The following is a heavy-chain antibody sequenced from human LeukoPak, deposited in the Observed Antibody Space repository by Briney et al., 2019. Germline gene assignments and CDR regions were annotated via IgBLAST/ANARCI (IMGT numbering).Heavy chain of an antibody. Sequence: GGSLRLSCAASGFTFSSYAMSWVRQAPGKGLEWVSAIRGSGGSTYYADCVKGRFTISRDNAKNSLYLQMNSLRVEDTAFYYCAKDNRRHYTSGPNPDSLHWGQGALVTVSS. CDR1: GFTFSSYA. J-gene: IGHJ4*02. D-gene: IGHD6-19*01. V-gene: IGHV3-23*01. CDR2: IRGSGGST. CDR3: AKDNRRHYTSGPNPDSLH.